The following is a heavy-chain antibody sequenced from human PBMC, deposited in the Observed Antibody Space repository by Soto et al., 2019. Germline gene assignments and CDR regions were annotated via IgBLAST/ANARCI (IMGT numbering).Heavy chain of an antibody. CDR3: ARDRSSGSYGVSIDWFDP. CDR2: IYYSGST. CDR1: GGSISSGGYY. D-gene: IGHD3-10*01. J-gene: IGHJ5*02. V-gene: IGHV4-31*03. Sequence: QVQLQESGPGLVKPSQTLSLTCTVSGGSISSGGYYWSWIRQHPGKGLEWIGYIYYSGSTYYNPSLKSRVTISVDTSKNQFSLKLSSVTAADTAVYYCARDRSSGSYGVSIDWFDPWGQGTLVTVSS.